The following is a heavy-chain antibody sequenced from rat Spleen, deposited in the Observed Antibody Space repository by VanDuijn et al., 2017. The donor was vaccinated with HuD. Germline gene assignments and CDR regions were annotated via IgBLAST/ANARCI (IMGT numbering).Heavy chain of an antibody. CDR3: TRRIRGADY. CDR2: ISTSGGST. CDR1: GFTFSSFA. D-gene: IGHD4-3*01. V-gene: IGHV5-46*01. J-gene: IGHJ2*01. Sequence: EVQLVESGGGLVQPGRSLKLSCAASGFTFSSFAMAWVRQAPTKGLEWVATISTSGGSTYYRDSVKGRFTISRDTAQNTLYLQMNSLRSEDTATYYCTRRIRGADYWGQGVMVTVSS.